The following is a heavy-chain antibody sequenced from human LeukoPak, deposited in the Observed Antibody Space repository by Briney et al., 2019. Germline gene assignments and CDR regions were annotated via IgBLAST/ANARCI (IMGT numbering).Heavy chain of an antibody. CDR2: IYTSGSI. V-gene: IGHV4-61*02. Sequence: PSETLSLTCTVSGGSISSGSYYWSWIRQPAGKGLEWIGRIYTSGSINYNPSLKSRVTISVDTSKNQFSLKLSSVTAADTAVYYCARASNWNYFRALDYWGQGTLVTVSS. CDR1: GGSISSGSYY. D-gene: IGHD1-7*01. J-gene: IGHJ4*02. CDR3: ARASNWNYFRALDY.